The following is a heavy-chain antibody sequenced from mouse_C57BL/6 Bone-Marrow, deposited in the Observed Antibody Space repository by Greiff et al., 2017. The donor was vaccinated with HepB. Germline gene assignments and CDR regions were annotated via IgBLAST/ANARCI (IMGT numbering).Heavy chain of an antibody. CDR3: ARSPYSNYDYDAMDY. J-gene: IGHJ4*01. V-gene: IGHV1-54*01. CDR2: IKPGSGGT. Sequence: QVQLKESGAELLRPGTSVKVSCKASGYAFTNYLIEWVKQRPGQGLEWIGVIKPGSGGTNYNGKFKGKATLTADKSSSTAYMQLSSLTSEDSAVYFCARSPYSNYDYDAMDYWGKGTSVTVSS. D-gene: IGHD2-5*01. CDR1: GYAFTNYL.